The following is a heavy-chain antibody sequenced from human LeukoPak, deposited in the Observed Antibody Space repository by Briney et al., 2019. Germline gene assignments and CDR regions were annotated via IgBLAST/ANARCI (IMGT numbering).Heavy chain of an antibody. CDR2: IYTSGTT. CDR1: GGSVRRGNYY. V-gene: IGHV4-61*02. CDR3: ARGERPGPQV. J-gene: IGHJ4*02. Sequence: PSQTLSLTCTVSGGSVRRGNYYWTWIRQPAGSGLEWIGRIYTSGTTDYNPSLRTRVTISVDASRNQFSLNLSSVTAADTAVYYCARGERPGPQVWGQGTLVTVSS. D-gene: IGHD1-1*01.